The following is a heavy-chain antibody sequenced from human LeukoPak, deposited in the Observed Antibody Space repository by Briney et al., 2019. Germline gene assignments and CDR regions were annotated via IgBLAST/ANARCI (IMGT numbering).Heavy chain of an antibody. Sequence: ASVKVSCKASGYTFTSYGISWVRQAPGQGLEWMGWISAYNGNTNYAQKLQGRVTMTTDTSTSTAYMELRSLRSDDTAVNYCARVADTAMVLDYYFDYWGQGTLVTVSS. CDR3: ARVADTAMVLDYYFDY. J-gene: IGHJ4*02. V-gene: IGHV1-18*01. D-gene: IGHD5-18*01. CDR2: ISAYNGNT. CDR1: GYTFTSYG.